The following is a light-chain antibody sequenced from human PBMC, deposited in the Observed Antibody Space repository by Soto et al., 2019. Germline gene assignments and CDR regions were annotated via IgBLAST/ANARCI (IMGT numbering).Light chain of an antibody. V-gene: IGLV1-51*01. CDR1: ISNIGNKH. Sequence: QSVLTQPPSVSAAPGQRVTISCSGSISNIGNKHVYWYQQLPGTAPKLLIFDSNKRHSGTPDRFSGSKSGTSATLGITGLQTGDEADYYCATGDKSLSAVVFGGGTKVTVL. CDR3: ATGDKSLSAVV. CDR2: DSN. J-gene: IGLJ3*02.